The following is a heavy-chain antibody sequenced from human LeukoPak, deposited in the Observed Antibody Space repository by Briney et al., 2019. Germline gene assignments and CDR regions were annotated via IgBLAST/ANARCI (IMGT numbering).Heavy chain of an antibody. D-gene: IGHD3-3*01. CDR1: GYTFTCYY. J-gene: IGHJ6*02. CDR2: INPNSGGT. CDR3: ARDTSPSYDFWSGYYPRYGMHV. Sequence: ASVKVSCKASGYTFTCYYMDWVRQAPGQGLEWMGWINPNSGGTNYAQKFQGRVSMTRDTSISTAYMELSRLRSHDTAVYYCARDTSPSYDFWSGYYPRYGMHVWGQGTTVTVSS. V-gene: IGHV1-2*02.